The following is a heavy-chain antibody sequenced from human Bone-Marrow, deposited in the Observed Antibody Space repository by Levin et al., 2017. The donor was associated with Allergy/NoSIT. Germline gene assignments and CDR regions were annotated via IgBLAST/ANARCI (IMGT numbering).Heavy chain of an antibody. J-gene: IGHJ4*02. CDR2: IRNKASGGTT. CDR3: ARDNGAYRWYN. V-gene: IGHV3-49*03. Sequence: GESLKISCTASGFTFGDYALSWFRQAPGKGLEWVGFIRNKASGGTTEYAASVRGRFTISRDDSKTIAYLQMNSQKTEDTAVYYCARDNGAYRWYNWGQGTLVTVSS. D-gene: IGHD2-8*01. CDR1: GFTFGDYA.